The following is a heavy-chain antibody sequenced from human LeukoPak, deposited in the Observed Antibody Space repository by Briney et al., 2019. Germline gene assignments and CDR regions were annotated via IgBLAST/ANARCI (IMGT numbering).Heavy chain of an antibody. J-gene: IGHJ4*02. CDR2: IWYDGSNK. CDR1: GFTFSSYG. CDR3: AKYPIGYYDSSGYRDY. D-gene: IGHD3-22*01. V-gene: IGHV3-30*02. Sequence: GGSLRLSCAASGFTFSSYGMHWVRQAPGKGLEWVAVIWYDGSNKYYADSVKGRFTISRDNSKNTLYLQMNSLRAEDTAVYYCAKYPIGYYDSSGYRDYWGQGTLVTVSS.